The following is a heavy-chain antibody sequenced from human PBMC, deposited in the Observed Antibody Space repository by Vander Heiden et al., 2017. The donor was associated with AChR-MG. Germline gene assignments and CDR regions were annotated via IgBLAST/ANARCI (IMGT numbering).Heavy chain of an antibody. V-gene: IGHV1-46*03. J-gene: IGHJ6*02. CDR3: ARGHYDLDGMDV. CDR1: GYPFTSYY. CDR2: INPSGGST. Sequence: QVQLVQSGAEVKKPGASVQVSCKASGYPFTSYYMHWVREAHGQGLEWMGIINPSGGSTSYAQKFQGRVTMTRDTSTSTVYMERSSLRSEDTAVYYGARGHYDLDGMDVWGQGTTVTVA. D-gene: IGHD3-3*01.